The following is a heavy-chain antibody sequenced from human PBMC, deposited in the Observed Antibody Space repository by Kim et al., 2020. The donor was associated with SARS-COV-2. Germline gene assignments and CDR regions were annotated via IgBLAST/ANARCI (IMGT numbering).Heavy chain of an antibody. J-gene: IGHJ4*02. CDR2: INHSGST. V-gene: IGHV4-34*01. CDR1: GGSFSGYY. Sequence: SETLSLTCAVYGGSFSGYYWSWIRQPPGKGLEWIGEINHSGSTNYNPSLKSRVTISVDTSKNQFSLKLSSVTAADTAVYYCATTYGSGSCIFDYWGQGTLVTVSS. D-gene: IGHD3-10*01. CDR3: ATTYGSGSCIFDY.